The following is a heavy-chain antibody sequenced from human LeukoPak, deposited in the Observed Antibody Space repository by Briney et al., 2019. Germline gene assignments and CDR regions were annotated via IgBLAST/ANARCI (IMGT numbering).Heavy chain of an antibody. J-gene: IGHJ4*02. V-gene: IGHV4-38-2*01. CDR3: ARLSTSCHDY. D-gene: IGHD2-2*01. Sequence: SETLSLTXAVSGYSISSGYYWGWIRQPPGKGLEWIGSIYHSGSTYYNPSLKSRVTISVDTSKNQFSLKLSSVTAADTAGYYCARLSTSCHDYWGQGTLVTVSS. CDR1: GYSISSGYY. CDR2: IYHSGST.